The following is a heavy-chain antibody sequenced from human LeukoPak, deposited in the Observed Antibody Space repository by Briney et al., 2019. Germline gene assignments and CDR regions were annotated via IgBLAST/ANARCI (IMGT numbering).Heavy chain of an antibody. CDR2: INPNSGGT. J-gene: IGHJ4*02. Sequence: ASVTVSCKASGYTFTGYYMHWVRQAPGQGLEWMGWINPNSGGTNYAQKFQGRVTMTRDTSISTAYMELSRLRSDDTAVYYCARVGVGSPHFDYWGQGTLVTVSS. CDR1: GYTFTGYY. V-gene: IGHV1-2*02. CDR3: ARVGVGSPHFDY. D-gene: IGHD2-8*01.